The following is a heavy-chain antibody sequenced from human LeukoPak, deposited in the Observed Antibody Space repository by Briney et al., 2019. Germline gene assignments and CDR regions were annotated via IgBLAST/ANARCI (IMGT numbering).Heavy chain of an antibody. V-gene: IGHV3-53*01. CDR3: ARVVDHDYGDYYLDY. CDR1: GFTVSSND. CDR2: IYSGGST. Sequence: GGSLRLSCAASGFTVSSNDMSWVRQAPGKGLECIAVIYSGGSTDYADSVKGRLTISRDNSKNTLYLQMNSLRAEDTAVYYCARVVDHDYGDYYLDYWGQGTLVTVSS. J-gene: IGHJ4*02. D-gene: IGHD4-17*01.